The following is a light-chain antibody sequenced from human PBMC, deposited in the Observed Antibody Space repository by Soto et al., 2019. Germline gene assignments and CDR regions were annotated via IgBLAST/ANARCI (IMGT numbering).Light chain of an antibody. V-gene: IGKV1-8*01. Sequence: AIRMTQSPSSLSASTGDRVTITCRASQGISSYLAWYQQKPGKAPKLLIYAASTLQSGVPSRFSGSGSGTDFTLTISCLQSEDFATYYCQQYYSYAGTFGPGTKVDIK. CDR3: QQYYSYAGT. CDR2: AAS. J-gene: IGKJ3*01. CDR1: QGISSY.